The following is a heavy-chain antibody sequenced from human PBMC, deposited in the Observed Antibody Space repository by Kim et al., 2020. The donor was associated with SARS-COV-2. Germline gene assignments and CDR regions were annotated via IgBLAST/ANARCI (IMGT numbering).Heavy chain of an antibody. CDR3: TTGLGGY. D-gene: IGHD2-15*01. J-gene: IGHJ4*02. V-gene: IGHV3-15*01. CDR2: DGGTT. Sequence: DGGTTDYAAPVKDRYTISREESKNTLFLQMNNLKTEDTAVYYCTTGLGGYWGQGTLVTVSS.